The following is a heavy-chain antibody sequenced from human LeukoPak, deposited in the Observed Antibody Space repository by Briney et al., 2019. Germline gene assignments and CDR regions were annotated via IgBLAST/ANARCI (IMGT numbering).Heavy chain of an antibody. V-gene: IGHV1-18*01. CDR3: ARGPIAAAGDY. CDR2: INANNGNT. Sequence: GASVKVSCKASGYTFTSYGITWVRQAPGQGLEWMGWINANNGNTNYAQILQGRVTMTRDTSTSTAYMELRSLRSDDTAVYYCARGPIAAAGDYWGQGTLVTVSS. D-gene: IGHD6-13*01. CDR1: GYTFTSYG. J-gene: IGHJ4*02.